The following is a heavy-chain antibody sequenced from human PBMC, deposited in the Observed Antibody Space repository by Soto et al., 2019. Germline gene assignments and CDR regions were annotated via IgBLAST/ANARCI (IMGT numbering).Heavy chain of an antibody. V-gene: IGHV3-74*03. CDR3: VRDGGQ. J-gene: IGHJ4*02. D-gene: IGHD3-16*01. CDR1: GFSFSSSW. Sequence: EVQQVESGGGLGQPGGSLRLSCAASGFSFSSSWMHWVRQAPGKGLVWVSRINSDASTTTYADSVKGRFTISRDNAKNTLYLQMNSLRADDTAVYYCVRDGGQWGQGTLVTVSS. CDR2: INSDASTT.